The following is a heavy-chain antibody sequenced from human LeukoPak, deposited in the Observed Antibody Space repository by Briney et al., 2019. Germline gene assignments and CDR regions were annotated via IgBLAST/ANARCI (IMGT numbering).Heavy chain of an antibody. Sequence: GGSLRLSCAASGFTFSDYYMSWIRQAPGKGLEWVSYISSSGSTIYYADSVKGRLTISRDSAKNSLYLQMNSLRAEDTAVYYCARQYCSGGSCYLNAAFDIWGQGTMVTVSS. CDR2: ISSSGSTI. CDR1: GFTFSDYY. J-gene: IGHJ3*02. CDR3: ARQYCSGGSCYLNAAFDI. V-gene: IGHV3-11*04. D-gene: IGHD2-15*01.